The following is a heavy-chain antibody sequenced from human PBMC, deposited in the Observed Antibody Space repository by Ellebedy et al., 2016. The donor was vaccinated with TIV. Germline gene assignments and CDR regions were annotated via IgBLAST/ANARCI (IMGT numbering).Heavy chain of an antibody. CDR2: INPNSGGT. CDR1: GYTFTGYH. D-gene: IGHD1-26*01. CDR3: VREVELRLIPFDY. V-gene: IGHV1-2*02. Sequence: AASVKVSCKASGYTFTGYHMHWVRQAPGQGLEWMGWINPNSGGTIYAQKFQGRVTMTRDTSISTAYMELSRLRSDDTAVYYCVREVELRLIPFDYWGQGTLVTVSS. J-gene: IGHJ4*02.